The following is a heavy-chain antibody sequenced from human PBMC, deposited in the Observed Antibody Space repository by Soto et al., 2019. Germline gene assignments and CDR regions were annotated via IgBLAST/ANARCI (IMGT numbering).Heavy chain of an antibody. J-gene: IGHJ4*02. CDR2: IIPIFGTA. V-gene: IGHV1-69*01. CDR3: ARVPEGPDSYSNYADYFDY. CDR1: VGTFSSYA. D-gene: IGHD4-4*01. Sequence: QVQLVQSGAEVKKPGSSVKVACKAAVGTFSSYAITWVRQSPGQGREWMGLIIPIFGTANYAQKFQGRVTSTADEATSTAYMELSSLRAEDAAVYYCARVPEGPDSYSNYADYFDYWGQGTLVTVSS.